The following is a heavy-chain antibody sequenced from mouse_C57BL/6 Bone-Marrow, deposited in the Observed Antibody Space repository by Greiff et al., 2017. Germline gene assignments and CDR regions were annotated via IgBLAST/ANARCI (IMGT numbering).Heavy chain of an antibody. CDR2: ISNLAYSI. V-gene: IGHV5-15*01. CDR3: ARQRTYFDV. Sequence: DVHLVESGGGLVQPGGSLKLSCAASGFTFSDYGMAWVRQAPRKGPEWVAFISNLAYSIYYADTATGRFTISRENAKNTLYLEMSSLRSEDTAMYYCARQRTYFDVWGTGTTVTVSS. CDR1: GFTFSDYG. J-gene: IGHJ1*03.